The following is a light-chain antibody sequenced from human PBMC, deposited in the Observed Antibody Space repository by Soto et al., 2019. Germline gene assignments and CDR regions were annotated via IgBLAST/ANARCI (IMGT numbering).Light chain of an antibody. CDR3: QHYNSSPPYT. CDR1: PRICIY. V-gene: IGKV3-15*01. J-gene: IGKJ2*01. Sequence: EIVMTQSPATLSVSPGERSTLFCRDSPRICIYLAWYQQKRGQAPRLLIYGAYTMATGIPARFSGSGSETEFTLTISSLQPEDSAVYYCQHYNSSPPYTFGQGTKLEIK. CDR2: GAY.